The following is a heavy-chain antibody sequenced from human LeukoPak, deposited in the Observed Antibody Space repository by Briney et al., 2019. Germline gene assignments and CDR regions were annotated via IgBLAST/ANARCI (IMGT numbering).Heavy chain of an antibody. J-gene: IGHJ4*02. Sequence: PSETLSLTSTVSGGSIGPYYWSWIRQPPGKGLEWIGYIYYSGSTNYNPSLKSRVTISVDTSKNQFSLKLSSVTAADTAVYYCARARYSSSWACDYWGQGTLVTVSS. V-gene: IGHV4-59*01. CDR3: ARARYSSSWACDY. D-gene: IGHD6-13*01. CDR2: IYYSGST. CDR1: GGSIGPYY.